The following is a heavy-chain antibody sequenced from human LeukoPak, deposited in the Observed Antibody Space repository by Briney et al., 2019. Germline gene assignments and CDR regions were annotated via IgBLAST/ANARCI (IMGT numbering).Heavy chain of an antibody. Sequence: PGGSLRLSCAASGFTLSNNAMSWVRQAPGKGLEWVSALGSDGGRYYADSVKGRFTISRDNSKNTLYLEMNRLRSEDTAAYYCAKGILNWEFDYWGKGTLVTVSS. CDR2: LGSDGGR. V-gene: IGHV3-23*01. J-gene: IGHJ4*02. CDR3: AKGILNWEFDY. CDR1: GFTLSNNA. D-gene: IGHD7-27*01.